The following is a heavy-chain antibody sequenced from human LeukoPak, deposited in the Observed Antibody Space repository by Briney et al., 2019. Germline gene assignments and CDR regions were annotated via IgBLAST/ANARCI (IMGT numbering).Heavy chain of an antibody. V-gene: IGHV3-23*01. CDR3: ARDVPGPATVTNIFDY. Sequence: PGGSLRLSCEASGFTFSAYAMTWVRQAPGKGLEWVSSIGSDNKPHYSESVKGRFAISRDNSKSMLFLQLNSLRAEDTALYYCARDVPGPATVTNIFDYWGQGTLVTVSS. D-gene: IGHD4-17*01. CDR1: GFTFSAYA. CDR2: IGSDNKP. J-gene: IGHJ4*02.